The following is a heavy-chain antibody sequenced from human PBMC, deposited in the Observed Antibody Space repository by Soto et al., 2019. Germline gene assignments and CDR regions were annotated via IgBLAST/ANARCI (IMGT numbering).Heavy chain of an antibody. D-gene: IGHD3-16*01. CDR3: AMVDVYVTPSPQDV. J-gene: IGHJ6*02. CDR2: INAYNGNT. CDR1: GYSFTRYG. V-gene: IGHV1-18*01. Sequence: ASVKVSCKASGYSFTRYGIGWARQAPGQGLEWMGWINAYNGNTNYAQNLQGRLTLTTDTSTTTAYMELRSLRSNDTAIYYCAMVDVYVTPSPQDVWGQGTTLTSP.